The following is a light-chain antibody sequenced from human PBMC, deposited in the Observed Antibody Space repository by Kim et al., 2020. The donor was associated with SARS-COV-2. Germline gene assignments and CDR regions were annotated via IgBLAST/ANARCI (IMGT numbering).Light chain of an antibody. CDR3: QSYDSTLSGV. V-gene: IGLV1-40*01. CDR2: GNI. J-gene: IGLJ3*02. CDR1: SSNIGAGYD. Sequence: GQRVTISCTGSSSNIGAGYDVQWYQQFAGKAPQLLIYGNINRPSGVPDRFSGSKSGTSASLAITGLQAEDEADYYCQSYDSTLSGVFGGGTQLTVL.